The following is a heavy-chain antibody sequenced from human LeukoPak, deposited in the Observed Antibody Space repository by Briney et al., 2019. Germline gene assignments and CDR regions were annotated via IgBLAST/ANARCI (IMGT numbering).Heavy chain of an antibody. J-gene: IGHJ6*02. CDR3: SSVPAGYYYGMDV. CDR2: INHSGST. V-gene: IGHV4-30-2*01. CDR1: GGSISSGGYS. Sequence: SETLSLTCAVSGGSISSGGYSWSWIRQPPGKGLEWIGEINHSGSTNYNPSLKSRVTISVDTSKNQFSLKLSSVTAADTAVYYCSSVPAGYYYGMDVWGQGTTVTVSS. D-gene: IGHD6-19*01.